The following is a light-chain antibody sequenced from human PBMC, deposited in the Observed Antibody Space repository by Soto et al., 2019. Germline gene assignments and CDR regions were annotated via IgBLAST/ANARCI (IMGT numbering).Light chain of an antibody. J-gene: IGKJ1*01. CDR3: QQRSDWPVT. Sequence: EIVLTQATATLSLSPGERATLSCRASQSVRSYLAWYQQKPGQAPRLLIYDASSRATGIPAKFSGSGSGTDFSLTISILEPEDFAIYYCQQRSDWPVTFGQGTKAEIK. CDR2: DAS. V-gene: IGKV3-11*01. CDR1: QSVRSY.